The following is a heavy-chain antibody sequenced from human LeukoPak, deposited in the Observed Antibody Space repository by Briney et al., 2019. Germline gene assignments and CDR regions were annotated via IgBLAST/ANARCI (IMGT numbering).Heavy chain of an antibody. CDR3: AKDSGNFKYYGVDN. CDR1: GFTFSSYA. Sequence: GGSLRLSCTTSGFTFSSYAMTWVRQAPGKGLEWVSGITGGAESTYYADSVKGRFAISRDNSKNTLYLQMDSLTAGDTAVYYCAKDSGNFKYYGVDNWGQGTTVTVSS. CDR2: ITGGAEST. D-gene: IGHD2-21*01. J-gene: IGHJ6*02. V-gene: IGHV3-23*01.